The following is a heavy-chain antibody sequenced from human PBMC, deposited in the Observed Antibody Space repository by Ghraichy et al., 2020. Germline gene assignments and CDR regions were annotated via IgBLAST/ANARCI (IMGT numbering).Heavy chain of an antibody. V-gene: IGHV3-66*01. CDR1: GFTVSSSY. Sequence: GGSLRLSCAASGFTVSSSYMSWVRQAPGKGLEWVSIIYSGGTTYYADSVKGRFTISRDKSKNTVYLQIDSLRAEDTAVYHCARDGSGWYLASWGQGTLVTVSS. CDR2: IYSGGTT. D-gene: IGHD6-25*01. J-gene: IGHJ4*02. CDR3: ARDGSGWYLAS.